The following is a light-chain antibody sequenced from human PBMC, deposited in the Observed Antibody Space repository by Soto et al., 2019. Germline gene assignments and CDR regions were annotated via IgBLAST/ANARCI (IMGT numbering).Light chain of an antibody. CDR3: HQYNNWPYT. CDR2: GAF. J-gene: IGKJ2*01. Sequence: EVVLTQSPATLSVSPGDRATLTCRASQTVSSNLAWYQQKPGQAPGLLIYGAFTRATGIPARFSGDRSGTEFSLTISSLQSEDFAVYYCHQYNNWPYTFGQGTKLEIK. CDR1: QTVSSN. V-gene: IGKV3-15*01.